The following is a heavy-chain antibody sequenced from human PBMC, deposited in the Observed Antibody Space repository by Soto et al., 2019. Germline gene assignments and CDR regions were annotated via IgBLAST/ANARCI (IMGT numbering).Heavy chain of an antibody. CDR1: GYTFYSQS. CDR2: INGDYGNT. D-gene: IGHD5-18*01. J-gene: IGHJ6*02. V-gene: IGHV1-18*01. Sequence: ASVKVSRKTCGYTFYSQSISWLRHAPGQGLEWMGRINGDYGNTQYAQKFRGRVTMTTDTSTTTVYMELTNLRSDDTAVYYCARCIQGDYYYGMDVWG. CDR3: ARCIQGDYYYGMDV.